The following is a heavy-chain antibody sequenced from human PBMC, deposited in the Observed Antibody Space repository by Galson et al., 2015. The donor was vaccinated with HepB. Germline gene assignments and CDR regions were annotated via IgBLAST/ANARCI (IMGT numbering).Heavy chain of an antibody. CDR3: AQFNVTRGWRS. CDR1: GFSLATSGVG. V-gene: IGHV2-5*02. CDR2: IYWDDDK. Sequence: PALVKPTQTLTLTCTFSGFSLATSGVGVGWLRQSPVKALECLALIYWDDDKRYSPSLKSSVTITKDTSKNQVVLTMTNMDPVDTAPYYCAQFNVTRGWRSWGQGTLVTVSS. D-gene: IGHD6-19*01. J-gene: IGHJ5*02.